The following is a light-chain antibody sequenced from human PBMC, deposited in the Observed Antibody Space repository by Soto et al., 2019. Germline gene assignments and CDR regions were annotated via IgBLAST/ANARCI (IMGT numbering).Light chain of an antibody. CDR3: QKYNGVPWT. Sequence: DIQMTQSPSSLSASVGDRVTITCRASQGIYNYLAWYQQRPGKVPRLLMYSASTLQAGVPSRFSGSGSGTHFTLTIASLQAEDVATYYCQKYNGVPWTFGQGTRVEIK. V-gene: IGKV1-27*01. CDR2: SAS. CDR1: QGIYNY. J-gene: IGKJ1*01.